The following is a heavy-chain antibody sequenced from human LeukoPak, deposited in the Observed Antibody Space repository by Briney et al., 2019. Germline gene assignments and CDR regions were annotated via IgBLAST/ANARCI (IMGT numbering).Heavy chain of an antibody. Sequence: SETLSLTCTVSGGSISSSSYCWGWIRQPPGKGLEWIGSIYYSGSTYYNPSLKSRVTISVDTSKNQFSLKLSSVTAADTAVYYCARLLDGNWFDPWGQGTLVTVSS. CDR1: GGSISSSSYC. CDR3: ARLLDGNWFDP. CDR2: IYYSGST. D-gene: IGHD3-3*01. J-gene: IGHJ5*02. V-gene: IGHV4-39*01.